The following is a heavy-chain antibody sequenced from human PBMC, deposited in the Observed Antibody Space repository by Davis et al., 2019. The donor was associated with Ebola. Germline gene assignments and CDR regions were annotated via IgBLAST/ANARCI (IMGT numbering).Heavy chain of an antibody. CDR3: AKDARLTGDWYFNY. J-gene: IGHJ4*02. D-gene: IGHD7-27*01. Sequence: SLKISCATSGFTFDDYAMHWVRQAPGKGLEWVSGISWNSGSIGYADSVKGRFTISRDNAKNSLYLQMNSLRVEDMALYYCAKDARLTGDWYFNYWGQGTLVTVSS. V-gene: IGHV3-9*03. CDR1: GFTFDDYA. CDR2: ISWNSGSI.